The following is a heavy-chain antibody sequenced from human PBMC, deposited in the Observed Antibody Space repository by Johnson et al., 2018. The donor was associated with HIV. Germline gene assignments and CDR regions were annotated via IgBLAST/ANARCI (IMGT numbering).Heavy chain of an antibody. J-gene: IGHJ3*02. V-gene: IGHV3-7*01. D-gene: IGHD6-6*01. Sequence: VQLVESGGGLVQPGGSLRLSCAASGFTFSSYWMSWVRQAPGKGLEWVANIKQDGSEKYYVDSVKGRFTISRDNAKNTRYLQMNSLRPEDTAVYYCARDLVATSSSLAFDMWGQGTMVTVSS. CDR2: IKQDGSEK. CDR3: ARDLVATSSSLAFDM. CDR1: GFTFSSYW.